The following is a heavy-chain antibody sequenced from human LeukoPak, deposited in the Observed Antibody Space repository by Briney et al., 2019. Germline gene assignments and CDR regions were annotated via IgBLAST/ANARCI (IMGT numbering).Heavy chain of an antibody. CDR1: GFTFSSYA. J-gene: IGHJ4*02. CDR2: ISGNGVGT. D-gene: IGHD7-27*01. Sequence: GSLRLSCAASGFTFSSYAMSWVRQAPGKGLEWVSAISGNGVGTYYADSVKGRFTISRDNSKNTLYLQMNNLRAEDTAVYYCAKDLAWGLDYWGQGTPVTVSS. CDR3: AKDLAWGLDY. V-gene: IGHV3-23*01.